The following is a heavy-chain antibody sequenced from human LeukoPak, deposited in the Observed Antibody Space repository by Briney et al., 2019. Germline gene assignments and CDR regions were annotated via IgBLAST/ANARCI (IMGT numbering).Heavy chain of an antibody. CDR1: GFTFDDYG. Sequence: GGSLRLSCAASGFTFDDYGMSWVRQAPGKGLEWVSGINWNGGSTGYADSVKGRFTISRDNAKNSMYLQMNSLRAEDTALYYCARSVWGYYYDSSGSQHMDVWGKGTTVTVSS. V-gene: IGHV3-20*04. J-gene: IGHJ6*03. CDR3: ARSVWGYYYDSSGSQHMDV. CDR2: INWNGGST. D-gene: IGHD3-22*01.